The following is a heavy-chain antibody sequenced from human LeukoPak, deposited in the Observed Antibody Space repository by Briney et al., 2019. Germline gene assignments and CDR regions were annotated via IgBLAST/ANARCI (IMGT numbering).Heavy chain of an antibody. V-gene: IGHV4-39*02. J-gene: IGHJ5*02. CDR3: ARRSNWQGDWFDP. Sequence: SETLSLTCTVSGGSISSSTYYWGWIRQPPGKGLEWIANIFYSGSSYYNPSLKSRVTISVDTSKNHFSLKLRSVTAADTDVYYCARRSNWQGDWFDPCSEGTLVTVSS. CDR2: IFYSGSS. D-gene: IGHD1-1*01. CDR1: GGSISSSTYY.